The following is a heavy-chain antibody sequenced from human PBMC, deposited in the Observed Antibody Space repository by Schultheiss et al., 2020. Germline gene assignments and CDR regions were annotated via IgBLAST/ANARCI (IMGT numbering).Heavy chain of an antibody. J-gene: IGHJ4*02. CDR1: GGSISSGSYY. Sequence: SETLSLTCTVSGGSISSGSYYWSWIRQPPGKGLEWIGYIYYSGSTYYNPSLKSRVTISVDTSKNQFSLKLSSVTAADTAVYYCARQTYYYDSSGYPSFDYWGQGTLVTVSS. V-gene: IGHV4-39*01. CDR3: ARQTYYYDSSGYPSFDY. CDR2: IYYSGST. D-gene: IGHD3-22*01.